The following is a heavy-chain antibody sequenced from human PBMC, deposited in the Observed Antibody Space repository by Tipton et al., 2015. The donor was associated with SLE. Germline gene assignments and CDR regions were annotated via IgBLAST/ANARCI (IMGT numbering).Heavy chain of an antibody. CDR3: ARDPYDSTWRNGGFDP. CDR1: GYSITSGDY. Sequence: TLSLTCAVSGYSITSGDYWGWIRQPPGKGLVWVGSLYHRGSTYYNPSLKSRVTISTDTSKNEIYLKLTSVTATDTAVYFCARDPYDSTWRNGGFDPWGQGTLVTVSS. D-gene: IGHD6-13*01. CDR2: LYHRGST. V-gene: IGHV4-38-2*02. J-gene: IGHJ5*02.